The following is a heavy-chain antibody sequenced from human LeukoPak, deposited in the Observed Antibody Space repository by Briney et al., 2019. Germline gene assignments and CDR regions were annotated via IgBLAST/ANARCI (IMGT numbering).Heavy chain of an antibody. CDR1: GGSISSYY. Sequence: SETLSLTCTVSGGSISSYYWSWIRQPPGKGLEWVGYIYYSGSTNYNPSLKSRVTISVDTSKNQFSLKLSSVTAADTAVYYCARIENHWFDPWGQGTLVTVSS. CDR3: ARIENHWFDP. CDR2: IYYSGST. V-gene: IGHV4-59*01. J-gene: IGHJ5*02.